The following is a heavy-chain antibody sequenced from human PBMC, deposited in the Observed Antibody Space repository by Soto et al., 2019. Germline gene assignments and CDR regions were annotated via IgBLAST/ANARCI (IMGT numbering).Heavy chain of an antibody. V-gene: IGHV1-18*01. CDR2: ISVYSGKT. D-gene: IGHD3-3*01. Sequence: AAVKVSCKACCYTFTSYGISWVRHAPGQGLEWMGWISVYSGKTNYAQKLQGRVTMTTDTSTSTIYMELRSLRSDDTAVYYCARDRNGFGNWFDTWGQGTLVTVSS. CDR1: CYTFTSYG. J-gene: IGHJ5*02. CDR3: ARDRNGFGNWFDT.